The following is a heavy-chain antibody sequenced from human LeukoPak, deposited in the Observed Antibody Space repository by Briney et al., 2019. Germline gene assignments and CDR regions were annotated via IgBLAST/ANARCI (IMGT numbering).Heavy chain of an antibody. CDR1: GFTFSSYS. V-gene: IGHV3-21*01. D-gene: IGHD4-23*01. J-gene: IGHJ4*02. Sequence: GGSLRLSCAASGFTFSSYSMNWVRRASGKGLEWGSSIRSSSSYIYYADSVKGRFTISRDNAKNSLYLQMNSLRAEDTAVYYCARAYGGNAYYFDYWGQGTLVTVSS. CDR3: ARAYGGNAYYFDY. CDR2: IRSSSSYI.